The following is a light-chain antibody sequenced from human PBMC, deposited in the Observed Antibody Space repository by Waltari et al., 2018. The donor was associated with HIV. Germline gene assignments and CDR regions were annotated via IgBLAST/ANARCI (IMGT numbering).Light chain of an antibody. CDR3: GTLDSSLSAVV. V-gene: IGLV1-51*01. CDR2: DNN. Sequence: QSVLTQPPSVSAAPGQKVTISCSGSSSNIGNNYVSWYQQLPGTAPKPLIYDNNTRPSGMPDRFSGSKSGTSATLGITGRQTGDEAAYYCGTLDSSLSAVVFGGGTKLTFL. J-gene: IGLJ2*01. CDR1: SSNIGNNY.